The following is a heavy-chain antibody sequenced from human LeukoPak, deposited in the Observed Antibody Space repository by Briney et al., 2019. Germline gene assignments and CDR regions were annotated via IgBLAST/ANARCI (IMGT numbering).Heavy chain of an antibody. Sequence: SETLSLTCTVSGDSFSRNTYSWGWIRPPPGKGLEWFVSIYYTGRTFYNPSLKSRVTISVDTSKNQFSLKLSSVTAADTAVYYCARRGSMGGSFVGAFDIWGQGTMVTVSS. CDR1: GDSFSRNTYS. CDR3: ARRGSMGGSFVGAFDI. V-gene: IGHV4-39*01. J-gene: IGHJ3*02. D-gene: IGHD1-26*01. CDR2: IYYTGRT.